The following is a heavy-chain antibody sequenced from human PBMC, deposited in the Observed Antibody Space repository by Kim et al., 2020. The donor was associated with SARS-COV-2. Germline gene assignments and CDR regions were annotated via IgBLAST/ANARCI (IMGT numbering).Heavy chain of an antibody. J-gene: IGHJ4*02. V-gene: IGHV3-64D*09. Sequence: SVKGRFTISRDNSKNTLYLQMSRLRAEDTAVYYCVKDQRHYYDSSGYFDYWGQGTLVTVSS. D-gene: IGHD3-22*01. CDR3: VKDQRHYYDSSGYFDY.